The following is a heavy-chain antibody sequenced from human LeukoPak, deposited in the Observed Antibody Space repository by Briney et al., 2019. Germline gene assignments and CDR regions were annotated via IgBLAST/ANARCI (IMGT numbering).Heavy chain of an antibody. CDR2: ISGSGIST. CDR1: GFTFTSYA. Sequence: GGSLRLSCTASGFTFTSYAMNWVRQAPGKGLDWVSAISGSGISTYYTDSVKGRFTTSRDNSKNTLYLQMDSLRAEDTAVYYCARAGIVGLYYYYMDVWGKGTTVTVSS. J-gene: IGHJ6*03. V-gene: IGHV3-23*01. CDR3: ARAGIVGLYYYYMDV. D-gene: IGHD2-21*01.